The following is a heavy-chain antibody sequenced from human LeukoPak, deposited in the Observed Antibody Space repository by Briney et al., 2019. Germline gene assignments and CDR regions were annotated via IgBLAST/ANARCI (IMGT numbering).Heavy chain of an antibody. V-gene: IGHV3-23*01. D-gene: IGHD5-18*01. CDR2: ISGSGGSA. J-gene: IGHJ4*02. Sequence: GGSLRLSCAASGFTFSSSAMSWIRQAPGRGLEWVSAISGSGGSAYYAVSVKGRFTISRDNSKDTLYLQMNSLRAEDTAVYYCAKVDGYSYGPGDYWGQGTLVTVSS. CDR1: GFTFSSSA. CDR3: AKVDGYSYGPGDY.